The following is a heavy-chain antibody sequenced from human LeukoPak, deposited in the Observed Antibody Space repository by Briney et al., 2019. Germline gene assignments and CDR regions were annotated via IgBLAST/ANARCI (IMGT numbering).Heavy chain of an antibody. Sequence: SQTLSLTCTVSGGSISSGGYYWSWIRQHPGKGLEWIGYIYYSGSTYYNPSLKSRVTISVDTSKSQFSLKLSSVTAADTAVYYCARVIGTHSSSNGNWFDPWGQGTLVTVSS. J-gene: IGHJ5*02. CDR1: GGSISSGGYY. D-gene: IGHD6-6*01. V-gene: IGHV4-31*03. CDR3: ARVIGTHSSSNGNWFDP. CDR2: IYYSGST.